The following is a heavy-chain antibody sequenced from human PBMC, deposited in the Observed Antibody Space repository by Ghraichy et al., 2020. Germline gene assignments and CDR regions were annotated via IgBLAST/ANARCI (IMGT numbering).Heavy chain of an antibody. V-gene: IGHV4-59*01. D-gene: IGHD3-3*01. Sequence: ESLNISCTVSGGSISSYYWSWIRQPPGKGLEWIGYIYYSGSTNYNPSLKSRVTISVDTSKNQFSLKLSSVTAADTAVYYCARVGWSGYSDYWGQGTLVTVSS. J-gene: IGHJ4*02. CDR1: GGSISSYY. CDR3: ARVGWSGYSDY. CDR2: IYYSGST.